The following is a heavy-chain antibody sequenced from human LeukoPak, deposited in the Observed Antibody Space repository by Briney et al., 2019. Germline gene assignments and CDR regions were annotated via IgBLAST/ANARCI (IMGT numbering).Heavy chain of an antibody. V-gene: IGHV1-69*04. CDR1: GGTFSSYT. D-gene: IGHD2-2*01. CDR3: ARDGLDPQYQLLLVSGDY. J-gene: IGHJ4*02. Sequence: GAPVKVSCKASGGTFSSYTISWVRQAPGQGLEWMGRIIPILGIANYAQKFQGRVTITADKSTSTAYMELSSLRSEDTAVYYCARDGLDPQYQLLLVSGDYWGQGTLVTVSS. CDR2: IIPILGIA.